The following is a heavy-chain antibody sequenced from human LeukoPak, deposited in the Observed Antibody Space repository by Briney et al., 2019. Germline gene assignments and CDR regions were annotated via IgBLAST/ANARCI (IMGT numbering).Heavy chain of an antibody. CDR2: IWYDGTNK. Sequence: GGSLRLPCAASGFTLSNYGMHWVRQAPGKGLEWVAVIWYDGTNKQYVDSVKGRFTISRDNSENTLYLQMNSLRDEDTAVYYCARESSLTGAYFDWWGQGTLVTVSS. CDR1: GFTLSNYG. D-gene: IGHD3-10*01. CDR3: ARESSLTGAYFDW. J-gene: IGHJ4*02. V-gene: IGHV3-33*01.